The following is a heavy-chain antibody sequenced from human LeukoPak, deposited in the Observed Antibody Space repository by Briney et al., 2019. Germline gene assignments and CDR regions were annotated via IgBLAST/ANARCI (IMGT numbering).Heavy chain of an antibody. Sequence: SETLSLTCTVSGGSISSSSYYLGWIRHPPGKGLEWIGSIYYSGSTYYNPSLKSRVTISVDTSKNQFSLKLSSVTAADTAVYYCARAEDYYDSSGYYVSTSSAFDIWGQGTMVTVSS. J-gene: IGHJ3*02. CDR3: ARAEDYYDSSGYYVSTSSAFDI. D-gene: IGHD3-22*01. CDR2: IYYSGST. V-gene: IGHV4-39*01. CDR1: GGSISSSSYY.